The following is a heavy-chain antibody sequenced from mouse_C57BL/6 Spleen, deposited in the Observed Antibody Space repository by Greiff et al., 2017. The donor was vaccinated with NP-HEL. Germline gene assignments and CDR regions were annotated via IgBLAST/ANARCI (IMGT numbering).Heavy chain of an antibody. CDR2: INPSNGGT. CDR3: ARGLFITTVVPYAMDY. Sequence: QVQLQQPGTELVKPGASVKLSCKASGYTFTSYWMHWVKQRPGQGLEWIGNINPSNGGTNYNEKFKSKATLTVDKSSSTAYMQLSSLTSEDSAVYYCARGLFITTVVPYAMDYWGQGTSVTVSS. D-gene: IGHD1-1*01. J-gene: IGHJ4*01. V-gene: IGHV1-53*01. CDR1: GYTFTSYW.